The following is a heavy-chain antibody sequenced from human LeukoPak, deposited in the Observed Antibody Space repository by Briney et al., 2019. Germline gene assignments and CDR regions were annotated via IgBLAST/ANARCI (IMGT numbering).Heavy chain of an antibody. Sequence: SVKVSCKASGYDFINYAISWVRQAPGQGLEWMGGIIPIFGTANYAQKFQGRVTITTDESTSTAYMELSSLRSEDTAVYYCARDSDYGDIYYYYYMDVWGKGTTVTVSS. D-gene: IGHD4-17*01. CDR3: ARDSDYGDIYYYYYMDV. V-gene: IGHV1-69*05. CDR2: IIPIFGTA. J-gene: IGHJ6*03. CDR1: GYDFINYA.